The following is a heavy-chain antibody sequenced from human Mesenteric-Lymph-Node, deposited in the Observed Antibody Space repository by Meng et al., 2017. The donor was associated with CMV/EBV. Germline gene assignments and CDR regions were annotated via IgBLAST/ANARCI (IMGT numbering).Heavy chain of an antibody. Sequence: ASVKVSCKASGYTFTGYYMHWVRQAPGQGLEWMGWINPNSGGTNYAQKFQGRVTMTRDTSISTAYMELSRLRSDDTAVYYCAREGRINDFWSSGGMDVWGQGTTVTVSS. CDR2: INPNSGGT. D-gene: IGHD3-3*01. V-gene: IGHV1-2*02. CDR1: GYTFTGYY. J-gene: IGHJ6*02. CDR3: AREGRINDFWSSGGMDV.